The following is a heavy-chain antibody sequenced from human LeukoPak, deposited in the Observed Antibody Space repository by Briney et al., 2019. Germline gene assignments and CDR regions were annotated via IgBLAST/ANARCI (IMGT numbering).Heavy chain of an antibody. CDR1: SYSIRSDYY. J-gene: IGHJ4*02. Sequence: SETLSFTCTVSSYSIRSDYYWGWIRQTPGKGLEWIASINHSGITYYNPSLKSRVTISVDMSKNQFSLKLTSVTAADTAVYYCGRDRPSGYYDYWGQGILVTVSS. V-gene: IGHV4-38-2*02. CDR3: GRDRPSGYYDY. D-gene: IGHD3-22*01. CDR2: INHSGIT.